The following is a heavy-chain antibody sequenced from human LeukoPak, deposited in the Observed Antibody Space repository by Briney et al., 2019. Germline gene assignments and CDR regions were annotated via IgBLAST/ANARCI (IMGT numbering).Heavy chain of an antibody. CDR2: IYYSGST. J-gene: IGHJ4*02. CDR3: ARTHSYSSGWGIDY. CDR1: GGSISSSSYY. V-gene: IGHV4-39*02. D-gene: IGHD6-19*01. Sequence: SETLSLTCTVSGGSISSSSYYWGWIRQPPGKGLEWIGSIYYSGSTYYNPSLKSRVTISVDTPKNHFSLKLSSVTAADTAVYYCARTHSYSSGWGIDYWGQGTLVTVSS.